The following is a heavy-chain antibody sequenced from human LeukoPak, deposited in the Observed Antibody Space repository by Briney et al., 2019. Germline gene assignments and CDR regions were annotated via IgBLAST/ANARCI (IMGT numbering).Heavy chain of an antibody. D-gene: IGHD3-10*02. CDR2: ISHDGSNK. J-gene: IGHJ6*04. Sequence: PGGSLRLSCAASGFTFSSYGMHWVRQAPGKGLEWVAVISHDGSNKHYADSVKGRFTISRDNAKNSLYLQMNILRAEDTAVYYCAELGITMIGGVWGKGTTVTISS. CDR3: AELGITMIGGV. CDR1: GFTFSSYG. V-gene: IGHV3-30*18.